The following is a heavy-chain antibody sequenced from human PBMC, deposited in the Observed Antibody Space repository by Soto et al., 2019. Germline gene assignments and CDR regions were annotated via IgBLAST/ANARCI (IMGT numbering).Heavy chain of an antibody. V-gene: IGHV1-46*03. J-gene: IGHJ4*02. Sequence: QVQLVQSGAEVKKPGASVKVSCRTSGYTFTNYYMHWVRQAPGQGLEWMGIIKCSGGDTTYAQKFLGRVTMTRDTSTSTVYMVLSSLRSEDTAVYYCARGGDVVLVTAPLDYWGQGTLVTVSS. CDR1: GYTFTNYY. D-gene: IGHD2-21*02. CDR3: ARGGDVVLVTAPLDY. CDR2: IKCSGGDT.